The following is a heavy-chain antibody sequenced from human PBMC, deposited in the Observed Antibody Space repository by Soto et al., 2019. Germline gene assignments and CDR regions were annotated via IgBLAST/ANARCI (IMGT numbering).Heavy chain of an antibody. CDR2: IYTSGST. CDR3: AREIREYSYGLNWFDP. Sequence: SETLALGCTVSGGSMSSYDWSGRRQPAGKGLEWIGRIYTSGSTNYNPSLKSRVTMSVDTSKNQFSLKLSSVTAADTAVYYCAREIREYSYGLNWFDPWGQATLVTLSS. J-gene: IGHJ5*02. V-gene: IGHV4-4*07. D-gene: IGHD5-18*01. CDR1: GGSMSSYD.